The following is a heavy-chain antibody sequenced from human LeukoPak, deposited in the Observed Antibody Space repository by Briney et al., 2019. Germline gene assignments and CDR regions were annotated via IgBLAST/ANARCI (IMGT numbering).Heavy chain of an antibody. V-gene: IGHV3-23*01. CDR2: ISGSGGST. Sequence: GGSLRLSCAASGFTFSSYAMSWVRQAPGKGLEGVSAISGSGGSTYYADSVKGRFTISRDNSKNTLYLQMNSLRAEDTAVYYCAKAEFELRYFDWSFGAFDIWGQGTMVTVSS. CDR1: GFTFSSYA. D-gene: IGHD3-9*01. CDR3: AKAEFELRYFDWSFGAFDI. J-gene: IGHJ3*02.